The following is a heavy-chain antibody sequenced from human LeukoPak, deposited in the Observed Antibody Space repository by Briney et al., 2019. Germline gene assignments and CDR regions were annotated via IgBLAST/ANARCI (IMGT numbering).Heavy chain of an antibody. CDR3: ARGASGSSLSGFDI. Sequence: SETLSLTCTVSGFSISNYYWNWIRQPAGKGLQWIGHISTSGSANYSPSLKSRVTMSIDTSKNQFSLNLSSVTAADTAVYYCARGASGSSLSGFDIWGQGTMVTVSS. J-gene: IGHJ3*02. V-gene: IGHV4-4*07. D-gene: IGHD1-26*01. CDR2: ISTSGSA. CDR1: GFSISNYY.